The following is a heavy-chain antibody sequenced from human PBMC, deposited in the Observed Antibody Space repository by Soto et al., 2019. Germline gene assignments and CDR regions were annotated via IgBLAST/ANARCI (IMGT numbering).Heavy chain of an antibody. V-gene: IGHV4-30-4*01. CDR2: IYYSGST. CDR1: GGSISSGDYY. D-gene: IGHD3-3*01. J-gene: IGHJ1*01. Sequence: SETLSLTCTVSGGSISSGDYYWSWIRQPPGKGLEWIGYIYYSGSTYYNPSLKSRVTISVDTSKNQFSLKLSSVTAADTAVYYCARLGFWSGYLFAEYFPQWGQGTLVTVSS. CDR3: ARLGFWSGYLFAEYFPQ.